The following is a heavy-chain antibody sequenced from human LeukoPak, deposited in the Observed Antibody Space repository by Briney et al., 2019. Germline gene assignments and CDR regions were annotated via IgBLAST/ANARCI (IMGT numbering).Heavy chain of an antibody. CDR1: GFTVSSNY. Sequence: GGSLRLSCAASGFTVSSNYMSWVRQAPGKGLEWVSAIYSGGSTYYADSVKGRFTISRDNSKNTLYLQMNSLRAEDTAVYYCARDLRTVTTGVRAFDIWGQGTMVTVSS. CDR3: ARDLRTVTTGVRAFDI. J-gene: IGHJ3*02. V-gene: IGHV3-53*01. CDR2: IYSGGST. D-gene: IGHD4-17*01.